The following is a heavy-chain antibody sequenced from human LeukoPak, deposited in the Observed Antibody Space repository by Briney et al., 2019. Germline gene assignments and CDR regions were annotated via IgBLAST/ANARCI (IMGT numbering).Heavy chain of an antibody. CDR3: ARSGSGWFDY. CDR1: GFTFSTYA. CDR2: ISEGGANT. J-gene: IGHJ4*02. V-gene: IGHV3-23*01. D-gene: IGHD6-19*01. Sequence: GGSLRLSCAASGFTFSTYAMTWVRQAPGQGLEWVSGISEGGANTYYADSVKGRFTISRDNSKDTVYLQMNSLRAEDTALYYCARSGSGWFDYWGQGTLVTVSS.